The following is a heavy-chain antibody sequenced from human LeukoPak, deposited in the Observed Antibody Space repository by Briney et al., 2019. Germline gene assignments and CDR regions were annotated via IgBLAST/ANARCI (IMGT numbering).Heavy chain of an antibody. V-gene: IGHV3-20*04. J-gene: IGHJ5*02. Sequence: GGSLRLSCAASGFIFDDYGMSWVRQAPGKGLEWVSGINWNGGSTGYADSVKGRFTISRDNAKNSLYLQMSSLRAEDTALYYCARRIVGATNWFDPWGQGTLVTVSS. CDR1: GFIFDDYG. D-gene: IGHD1-26*01. CDR3: ARRIVGATNWFDP. CDR2: INWNGGST.